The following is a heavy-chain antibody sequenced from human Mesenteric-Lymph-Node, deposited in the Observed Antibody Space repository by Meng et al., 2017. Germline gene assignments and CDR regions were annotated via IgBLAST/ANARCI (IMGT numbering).Heavy chain of an antibody. J-gene: IGHJ4*02. D-gene: IGHD6-19*01. CDR2: ISSSSSYI. CDR1: GFTFSSYS. V-gene: IGHV3-21*01. CDR3: ARGLSVAVAGTTIVTR. Sequence: GESLKISCAASGFTFSSYSMNWVRQAPGKGLEWVSSISSSSSYIYYADSVKGRFTISRDNAKNSLYLQMNSLRAEDTAVYYWARGLSVAVAGTTIVTRWGQGTLVTVSS.